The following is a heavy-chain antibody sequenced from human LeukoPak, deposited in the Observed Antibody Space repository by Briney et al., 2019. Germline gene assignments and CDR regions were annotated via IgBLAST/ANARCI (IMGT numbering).Heavy chain of an antibody. CDR1: GYTFTSYA. Sequence: ASVKVSCKASGYTFTSYAMNWMRQAPGQGLEWMGWINTNTGNPTYAQGFTGRFVFTLDTSVSTAYLQISSLKAEDTAVYYCASQYYYDSSGHFPDAFDIWGQGTMVTVSS. J-gene: IGHJ3*02. D-gene: IGHD3-22*01. CDR3: ASQYYYDSSGHFPDAFDI. V-gene: IGHV7-4-1*02. CDR2: INTNTGNP.